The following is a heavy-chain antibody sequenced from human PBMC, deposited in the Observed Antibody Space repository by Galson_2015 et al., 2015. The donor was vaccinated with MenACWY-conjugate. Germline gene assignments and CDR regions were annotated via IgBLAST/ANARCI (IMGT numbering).Heavy chain of an antibody. CDR3: ARHPPGGRGMDV. CDR1: GYTFLPYW. V-gene: IGHV5-51*01. CDR2: ISPIDSKT. Sequence: GAAVIKPGESLSISCTGSGYTFLPYWVGWVRQMPGIGLVWVGLISPIDSKTRYSPAFEGQVTISADKSISTAYLQWNSLQASDTAMYYCARHPPGGRGMDVWGQGTTVTVSS. J-gene: IGHJ6*02. D-gene: IGHD1-26*01.